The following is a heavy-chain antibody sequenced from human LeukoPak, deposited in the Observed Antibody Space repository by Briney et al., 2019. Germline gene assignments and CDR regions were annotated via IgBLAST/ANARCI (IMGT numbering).Heavy chain of an antibody. Sequence: ASVKVFCKASGYTFTGYYMHWVRQAPGQGLEWMGWINPNSGATTYAQIFQDRVTMTRDTSISTAYMELSRLRSDDTAVYYCARRLVDSNDGYDVWGQGTMVTASS. CDR3: ARRLVDSNDGYDV. V-gene: IGHV1-2*02. J-gene: IGHJ3*01. CDR1: GYTFTGYY. D-gene: IGHD1-26*01. CDR2: INPNSGAT.